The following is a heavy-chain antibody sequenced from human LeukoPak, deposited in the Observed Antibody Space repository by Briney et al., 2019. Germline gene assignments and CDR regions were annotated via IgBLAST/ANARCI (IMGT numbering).Heavy chain of an antibody. CDR1: GYTFTSYG. CDR2: ISAYNGNT. D-gene: IGHD2-2*01. CDR3: ARDRESGVPAAIPPLDY. V-gene: IGHV1-18*01. Sequence: GASVKVSCKSSGYTFTSYGISWERQAPGQGLEWMGWISAYNGNTNYAQKLQGRVTMTTDTSTSTAYMELRSLRSDDTAVYYCARDRESGVPAAIPPLDYWGQGTLVTVSS. J-gene: IGHJ4*02.